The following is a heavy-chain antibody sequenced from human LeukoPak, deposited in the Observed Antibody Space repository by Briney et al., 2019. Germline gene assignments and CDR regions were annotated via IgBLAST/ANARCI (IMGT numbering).Heavy chain of an antibody. V-gene: IGHV3-53*01. D-gene: IGHD1-14*01. CDR2: TYSGGST. CDR1: GFTVSTHY. Sequence: GGSLRLSCAASGFTVSTHYMTWVRQAPGKGLEWVSVTYSGGSTFYADSVKGRFTISRDNSKNTLYLQMNNLRAEDTAVYYCAREILGGFNPGAYWGQGTLVTVSS. CDR3: AREILGGFNPGAY. J-gene: IGHJ4*02.